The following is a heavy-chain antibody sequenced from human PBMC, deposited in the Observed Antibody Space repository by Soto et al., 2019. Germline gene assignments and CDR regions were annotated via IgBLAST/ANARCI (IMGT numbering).Heavy chain of an antibody. J-gene: IGHJ3*02. D-gene: IGHD3-10*01. CDR1: GFTFSSYW. Sequence: GGSLRLSCAASGFTFSSYWMHWVRQAPGKGLVWVSRINSDGSSTSYADSVKGRFTISRDNAKNTLYLQMNSLSAEDTAVYSCARDYPYHYYGSGSYSDAFDIWGQGTMVTVSS. V-gene: IGHV3-74*01. CDR2: INSDGSST. CDR3: ARDYPYHYYGSGSYSDAFDI.